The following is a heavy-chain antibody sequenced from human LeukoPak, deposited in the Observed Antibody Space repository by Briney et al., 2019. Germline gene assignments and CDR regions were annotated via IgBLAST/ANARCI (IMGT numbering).Heavy chain of an antibody. J-gene: IGHJ6*03. CDR1: GYTFTSYD. D-gene: IGHD6-25*01. V-gene: IGHV1-69*05. CDR2: IIPIFGTA. CDR3: ARGDNSSAIYYYYYMDV. Sequence: ASVKVSCKASGYTFTSYDISWVRQAPGQGLEWMGGIIPIFGTANYAQKFQGRVTITTDESTSTAYMELSSLRSEDTAVYYCARGDNSSAIYYYYYMDVWGKGTTVTVSS.